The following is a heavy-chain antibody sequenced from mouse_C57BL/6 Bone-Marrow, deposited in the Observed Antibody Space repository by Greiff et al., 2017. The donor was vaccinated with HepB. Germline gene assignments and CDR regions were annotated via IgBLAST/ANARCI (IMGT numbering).Heavy chain of an antibody. CDR1: GYTFTSYG. V-gene: IGHV1-81*01. D-gene: IGHD2-3*01. Sequence: QVQLQQPGAELVKPGASVKLSCKASGYTFTSYGISWVKQRTGQGLEWIGEIYPRSGNTYYNEKFKGKATLTADKSSSTAYMELRSLTSEDSAVYFCARGRWLLLAYWGQGTLVTVSA. CDR2: IYPRSGNT. J-gene: IGHJ3*01. CDR3: ARGRWLLLAY.